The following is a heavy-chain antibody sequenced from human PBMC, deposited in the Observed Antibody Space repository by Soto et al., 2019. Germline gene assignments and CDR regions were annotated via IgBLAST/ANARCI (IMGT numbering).Heavy chain of an antibody. J-gene: IGHJ5*02. Sequence: QVQLVQSGAEVKKPGSSVKVSCKASGGTFSSYAISWVRQAPGQGLEWMGGIIPIFGTANYAQKFQGRVTITADESTSTAYMELSSLRSEDTAVYYCARNYDFWSGYLNWFDPWAQGTLVTVSS. V-gene: IGHV1-69*01. CDR3: ARNYDFWSGYLNWFDP. D-gene: IGHD3-3*01. CDR1: GGTFSSYA. CDR2: IIPIFGTA.